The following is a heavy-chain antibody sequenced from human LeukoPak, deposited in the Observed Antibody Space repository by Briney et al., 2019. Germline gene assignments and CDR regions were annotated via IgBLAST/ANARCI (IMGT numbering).Heavy chain of an antibody. V-gene: IGHV3-49*04. J-gene: IGHJ4*02. CDR3: TRPRYCSSTSCYTQGPYDY. D-gene: IGHD2-2*02. CDR2: IRSKASGGTT. Sequence: PGGSLRLSCAASGFTFSSYAMSWVRQAPGKGLEWVGFIRSKASGGTTEYAASVKGRFTISRDDSKSIAYLQMNSLKTEDTAVYYCTRPRYCSSTSCYTQGPYDYWGQGTLVTVSS. CDR1: GFTFSSYA.